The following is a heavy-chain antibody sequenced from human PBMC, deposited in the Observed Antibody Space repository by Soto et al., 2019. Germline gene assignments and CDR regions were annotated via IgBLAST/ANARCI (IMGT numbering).Heavy chain of an antibody. J-gene: IGHJ4*02. V-gene: IGHV4-59*01. CDR1: GGSISSYY. Sequence: SETLSLTCTVSGGSISSYYWSWIRQPPGKGLEWIGYIYYSGSTNYNPSLKSRVTISVDTSKNQFSLKLSSVTAADTAVYYCATGEGGYSYGTPIFDYWGQGTLVTVSS. CDR2: IYYSGST. CDR3: ATGEGGYSYGTPIFDY. D-gene: IGHD5-18*01.